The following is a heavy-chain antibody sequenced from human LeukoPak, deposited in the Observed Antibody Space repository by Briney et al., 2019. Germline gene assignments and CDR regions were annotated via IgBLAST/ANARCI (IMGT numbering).Heavy chain of an antibody. D-gene: IGHD6-19*01. CDR1: GFTFSSYS. CDR3: ARGDFIAVAGLDY. V-gene: IGHV3-66*01. Sequence: GGSLRLSCAASGFTFSSYSMNWVRQAPGKGLEWVSFIYSGGSTYYADSVKGRFTISRDSSKNTLYLQMGSLRAEDMAVYYCARGDFIAVAGLDYWGQGTLVTVSS. CDR2: IYSGGST. J-gene: IGHJ4*02.